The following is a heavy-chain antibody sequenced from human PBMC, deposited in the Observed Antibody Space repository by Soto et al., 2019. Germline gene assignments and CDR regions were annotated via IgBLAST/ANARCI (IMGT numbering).Heavy chain of an antibody. D-gene: IGHD3-22*01. CDR3: ARMRGAYYYDSSGYRPFDY. Sequence: SETLSLTCAVCGGSFSGYYWSWIRQPPGKGLEWIGEINHSGSTNYNPSLKSRVTISVDTSKNQFSLKLSSVTAADTAVYYCARMRGAYYYDSSGYRPFDYWGQGTLVTVSS. CDR2: INHSGST. CDR1: GGSFSGYY. V-gene: IGHV4-34*01. J-gene: IGHJ4*02.